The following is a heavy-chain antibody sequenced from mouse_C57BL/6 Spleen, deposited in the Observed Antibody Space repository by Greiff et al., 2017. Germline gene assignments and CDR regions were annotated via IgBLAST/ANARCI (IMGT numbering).Heavy chain of an antibody. J-gene: IGHJ3*01. CDR2: IRSGGST. D-gene: IGHD3-2*02. V-gene: IGHV2-2*01. CDR3: ARKEDSSGYGAY. Sequence: VQLQESGPGLVQPSQSLSITCTVSGFSLTSYGVHWVRQSPGKGLEWLGVIRSGGSTAYNAAFISRLSISKDNSKSQVFFKMNSLQADDTAIYYCARKEDSSGYGAYWGQGTLVTVSA. CDR1: GFSLTSYG.